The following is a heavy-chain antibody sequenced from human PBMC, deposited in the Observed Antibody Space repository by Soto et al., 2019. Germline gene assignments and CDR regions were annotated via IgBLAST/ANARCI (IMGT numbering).Heavy chain of an antibody. Sequence: QVQLVQSGAEVKKPGSSVKVSCRASGGTFNNYVINWVRQAPGQGLEWMAGIIPIFGTPNYAQKFQGRVTITADKSTSTAYMELNSLRSEDTAVYYCAGRCDGTNCLAHFDYWGQETLVTVSS. D-gene: IGHD2-2*01. J-gene: IGHJ4*02. CDR2: IIPIFGTP. V-gene: IGHV1-69*06. CDR1: GGTFNNYV. CDR3: AGRCDGTNCLAHFDY.